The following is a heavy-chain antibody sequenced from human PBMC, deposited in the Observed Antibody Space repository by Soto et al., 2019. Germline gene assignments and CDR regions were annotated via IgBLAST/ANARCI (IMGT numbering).Heavy chain of an antibody. J-gene: IGHJ4*02. CDR2: ISYDGSNK. V-gene: IGHV3-30*18. CDR1: GFTFSSYG. D-gene: IGHD6-19*01. CDR3: AKDSGPSGWNFDY. Sequence: QVQLVESGGGVVQPGRSLRLSCAASGFTFSSYGMHWVRQAPGKGLEWVAVISYDGSNKYYADSVKGRFTISRDNSKNTLYLQMNSLRAEDTAVYYCAKDSGPSGWNFDYWGQGTLVTVSS.